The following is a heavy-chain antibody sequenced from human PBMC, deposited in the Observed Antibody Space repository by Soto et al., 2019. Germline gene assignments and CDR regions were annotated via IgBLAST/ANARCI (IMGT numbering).Heavy chain of an antibody. D-gene: IGHD6-6*01. J-gene: IGHJ4*02. V-gene: IGHV1-2*02. Sequence: VASVKVSCKASGYTFTGNYIHWVRQAPGQGLEWMGWINPNSGGTNYAQKFQGRVTMTRDTSISTAYMGLSRLTSDDTAVYYCARDFSSSADGFDYWGQGTLVTVSS. CDR2: INPNSGGT. CDR1: GYTFTGNY. CDR3: ARDFSSSADGFDY.